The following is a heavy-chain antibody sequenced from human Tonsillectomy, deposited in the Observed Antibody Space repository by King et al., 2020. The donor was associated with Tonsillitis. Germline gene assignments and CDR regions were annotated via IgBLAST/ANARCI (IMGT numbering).Heavy chain of an antibody. CDR3: AKIPIYGSGSFDI. CDR1: GFTFSSYS. CDR2: ISSSSSYI. Sequence: VQLVESGGGLVKPGGSLRLSCAASGFTFSSYSMNWVRQAPGKGLEWVSSISSSSSYIYYADSVKGRFTISRDNAKNSLYLQMNSLRAEDTAVYYCAKIPIYGSGSFDIWGQGTMVTVSS. V-gene: IGHV3-21*01. J-gene: IGHJ3*02. D-gene: IGHD3-10*01.